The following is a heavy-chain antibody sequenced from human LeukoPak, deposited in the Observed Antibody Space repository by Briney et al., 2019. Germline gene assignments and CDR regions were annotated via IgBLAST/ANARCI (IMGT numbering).Heavy chain of an antibody. CDR3: ARHRYSTSWGGGFDY. J-gene: IGHJ4*02. CDR2: IYHTGSA. Sequence: SETLSLTCSVSGYSFTSGHYWGWIRQPPGKGLEWIANIYHTGSAHYNPSLKSRVTISVDTSKNQISLKLTSVTAADTAVYYCARHRYSTSWGGGFDYWGQGTLVTVSS. CDR1: GYSFTSGHY. D-gene: IGHD2-2*01. V-gene: IGHV4-38-2*01.